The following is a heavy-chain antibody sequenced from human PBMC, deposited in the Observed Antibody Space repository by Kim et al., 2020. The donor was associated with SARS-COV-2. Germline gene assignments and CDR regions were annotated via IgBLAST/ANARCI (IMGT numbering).Heavy chain of an antibody. V-gene: IGHV5-51*01. D-gene: IGHD1-1*01. CDR3: ASGVTGSPYYFDY. J-gene: IGHJ4*02. Sequence: SPSFQGQVTIAADKSISTAYLQWSSLKASDTAMYYCASGVTGSPYYFDYWGQGTLVTVSS.